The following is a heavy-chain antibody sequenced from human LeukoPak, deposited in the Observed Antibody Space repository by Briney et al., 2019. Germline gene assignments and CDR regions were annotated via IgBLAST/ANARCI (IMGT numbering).Heavy chain of an antibody. Sequence: GGSLRLSCAASEFIFSSYAMSWVRQDPDKGLEWVSSISESGDTYYADSVKGRFTISRDNAKNSLYLQMNSLRAEDTAVYYCARDIRYGDYAGWFDPWGHGTLVTVSS. CDR1: EFIFSSYA. CDR2: ISESGDT. CDR3: ARDIRYGDYAGWFDP. J-gene: IGHJ5*02. V-gene: IGHV3-23*01. D-gene: IGHD4-17*01.